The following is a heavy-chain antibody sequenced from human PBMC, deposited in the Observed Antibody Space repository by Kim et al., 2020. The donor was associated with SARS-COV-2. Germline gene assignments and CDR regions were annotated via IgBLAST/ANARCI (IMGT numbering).Heavy chain of an antibody. CDR3: ASTYSSGWQFDY. D-gene: IGHD6-19*01. J-gene: IGHJ4*02. Sequence: GGSLRLSCAASGFTFSSYAMHWVRQAPGKGLEWVAVISYDGSNKYYADSVKGRFTISRDNSKNTLYLQMNSLRAEDTAVYYCASTYSSGWQFDYWGQGTL. CDR2: ISYDGSNK. V-gene: IGHV3-30*04. CDR1: GFTFSSYA.